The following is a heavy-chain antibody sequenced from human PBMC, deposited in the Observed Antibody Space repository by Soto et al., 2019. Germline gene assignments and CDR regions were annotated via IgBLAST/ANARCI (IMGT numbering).Heavy chain of an antibody. V-gene: IGHV1-3*01. D-gene: IGHD1-1*01. CDR1: GYTFTSYA. CDR2: INAGNGNT. J-gene: IGHJ4*02. Sequence: ASVTVSCKSSGYTFTSYAMHLVRQAPGQRLEWMGWINAGNGNTKYSQKFQGRVTITRDTSASTAYMELSSLRSEDTAVYYCARDTQARNWNRRLTYFDYWGQGTLVTVSS. CDR3: ARDTQARNWNRRLTYFDY.